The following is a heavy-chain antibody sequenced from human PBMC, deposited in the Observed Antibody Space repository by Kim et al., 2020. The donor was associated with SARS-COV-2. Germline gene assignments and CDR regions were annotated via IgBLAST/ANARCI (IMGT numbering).Heavy chain of an antibody. D-gene: IGHD1-26*01. Sequence: GGSLRLSCTASGFTFGDHAMSWVRQAPGKGLEWVGCIRSEGYGGTTEDAASVKGRFTISRDDSKSIAYLKMHSLKNEDTAVYYCTRAHHIGSWAYYYYYYMYVSGNGTTVTASS. CDR2: IRSEGYGGTT. CDR3: TRAHHIGSWAYYYYYYMYV. V-gene: IGHV3-49*04. J-gene: IGHJ6*03. CDR1: GFTFGDHA.